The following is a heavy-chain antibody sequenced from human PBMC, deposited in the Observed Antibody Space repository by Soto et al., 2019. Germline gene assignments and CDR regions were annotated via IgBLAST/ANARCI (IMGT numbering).Heavy chain of an antibody. CDR3: ARGAYSNFPPY. CDR2: IYHSGST. V-gene: IGHV4-30-2*01. D-gene: IGHD4-4*01. CDR1: GGSISSGGYS. Sequence: SETLSLTCAVSGGSISSGGYSWSWIRQPPGKGLEWIGYIYHSGSTYYNPSLKSRVTISLDRSKSQFSLNLSSVTAADTAFYYCARGAYSNFPPYWGQGTLVTSPQ. J-gene: IGHJ4*02.